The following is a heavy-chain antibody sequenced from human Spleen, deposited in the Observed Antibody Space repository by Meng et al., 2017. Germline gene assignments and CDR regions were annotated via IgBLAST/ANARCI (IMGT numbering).Heavy chain of an antibody. J-gene: IGHJ4*02. Sequence: GGSLRLSCAASGFTVSSNYMSWVRQAPGKGLEWVSSISSTSSYIYYADSVKGRFTISRDNAKNSLYLQMNSLRAEDTAVYYCARDRDWAFDYWGQGTLVTVSS. CDR2: ISSTSSYI. V-gene: IGHV3-21*01. CDR3: ARDRDWAFDY. CDR1: GFTVSSNY. D-gene: IGHD2-21*02.